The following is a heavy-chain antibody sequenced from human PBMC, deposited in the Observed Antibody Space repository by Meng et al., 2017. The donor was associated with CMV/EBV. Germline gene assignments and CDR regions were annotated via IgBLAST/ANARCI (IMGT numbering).Heavy chain of an antibody. J-gene: IGHJ6*02. Sequence: GESLKISCAASGFTFSSYWMSWVRQAPGKGLEWVANIKQDGSEKYYVDSVKGRFTISRDNAKNSLYLQMNSLRAEDTAVYYCARGSGAKDIVVVPAAIHGGYYYYGMDVWGQGTTVTVSS. CDR1: GFTFSSYW. D-gene: IGHD2-2*02. CDR2: IKQDGSEK. CDR3: ARGSGAKDIVVVPAAIHGGYYYYGMDV. V-gene: IGHV3-7*01.